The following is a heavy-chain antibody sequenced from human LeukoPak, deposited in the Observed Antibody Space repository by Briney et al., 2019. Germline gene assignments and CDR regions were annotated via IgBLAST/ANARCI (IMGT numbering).Heavy chain of an antibody. CDR2: INHSGST. Sequence: GSLRLSCTVSGFTVSSNSWSWIRQPPGKGLEWIGEINHSGSTNYNPSLKSRVTISVDTSKNQFSLKLSSVTAADTAVYYCARELQQLVRWFDPWGQGTLVTVSS. CDR3: ARELQQLVRWFDP. D-gene: IGHD6-13*01. CDR1: GFTVSSNS. J-gene: IGHJ5*02. V-gene: IGHV4-34*01.